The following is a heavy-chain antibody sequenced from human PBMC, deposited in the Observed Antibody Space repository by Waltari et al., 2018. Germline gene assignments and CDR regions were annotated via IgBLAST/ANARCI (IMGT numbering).Heavy chain of an antibody. Sequence: QVQLQESGPGLVKPSGTLSVTCAVSGDSLSGNAWWSWVRQPPGKGLAWIGQIHGSGKTNYKPSLESRVTVSRDTSNNQFSLKLASATAADTAVYYCARDRGRGLYLDSWGQGTLVTVSP. J-gene: IGHJ4*02. CDR1: GDSLSGNAW. CDR3: ARDRGRGLYLDS. V-gene: IGHV4-4*02. D-gene: IGHD2-15*01. CDR2: IHGSGKT.